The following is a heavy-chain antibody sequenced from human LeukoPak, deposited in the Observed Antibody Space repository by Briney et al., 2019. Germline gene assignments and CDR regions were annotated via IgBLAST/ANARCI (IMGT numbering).Heavy chain of an antibody. D-gene: IGHD2-2*01. J-gene: IGHJ5*02. Sequence: SETLSLTCTVSGGSISSGGYYWSWIRQHPGKGLEWIGYIYYSESTYYNPSLKSRVTISVDTSKNQFSLKLSSVTAADTAVYYCARARSGTAAQGNWFDPWGQGTLVTVSS. CDR1: GGSISSGGYY. CDR2: IYYSEST. CDR3: ARARSGTAAQGNWFDP. V-gene: IGHV4-31*03.